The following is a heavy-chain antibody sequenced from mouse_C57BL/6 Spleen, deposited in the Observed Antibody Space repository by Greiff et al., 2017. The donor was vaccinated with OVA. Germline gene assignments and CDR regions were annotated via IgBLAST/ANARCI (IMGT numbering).Heavy chain of an antibody. CDR3: ATEGFAY. CDR2: ISYDGSN. J-gene: IGHJ3*01. Sequence: DVKLQESGPGLVKPSQPLSLTCSVTGYSITSGYYWNCIRQFPGNKLEWMGYISYDGSNNYNPSLKNRISITRDTSKNQFFLKLNSVTTEDTATYYCATEGFAYWGQGTLVTVSA. CDR1: GYSITSGYY. V-gene: IGHV3-6*01.